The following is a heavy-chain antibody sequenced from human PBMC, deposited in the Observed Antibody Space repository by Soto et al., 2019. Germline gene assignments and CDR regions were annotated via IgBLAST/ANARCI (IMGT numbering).Heavy chain of an antibody. V-gene: IGHV3-30*04. J-gene: IGHJ4*02. D-gene: IGHD3-9*01. CDR3: ASPPPGILSARGWYFDY. Sequence: HPGGSLRLSCAASGFTFSMYTMYWVRQTPGKGLGLVAFISTDGSKQYYADSVKGRFTISRDNSKNTLYLHMDSLRAEDTSVYYCASPPPGILSARGWYFDYWGQGTLVTVSS. CDR2: ISTDGSKQ. CDR1: GFTFSMYT.